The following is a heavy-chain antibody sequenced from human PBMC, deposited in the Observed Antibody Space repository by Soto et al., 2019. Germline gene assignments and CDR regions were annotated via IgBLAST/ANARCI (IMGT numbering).Heavy chain of an antibody. CDR3: ARDRGYSGYDGNYYYGMDV. Sequence: EVRLVESGGGLVQPGGSLRLSCAASGFTFSSYWMSWVRQAPGKGLEWVANIKQDGSEKYYVDSVKGRFTISRDNAKNSLYLQMNSLRAEDTAVYYCARDRGYSGYDGNYYYGMDVWGQGTTVTVSS. CDR2: IKQDGSEK. J-gene: IGHJ6*02. V-gene: IGHV3-7*03. D-gene: IGHD5-12*01. CDR1: GFTFSSYW.